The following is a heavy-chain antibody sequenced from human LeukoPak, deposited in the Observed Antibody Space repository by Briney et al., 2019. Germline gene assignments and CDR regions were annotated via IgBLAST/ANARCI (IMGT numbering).Heavy chain of an antibody. V-gene: IGHV3-15*07. CDR3: TTPNCSSTSCYRRYYNWFDP. CDR2: VKRIADGGTT. CDR1: GFIFSNAW. J-gene: IGHJ5*02. D-gene: IGHD2-2*01. Sequence: PGGSLRLSCAASGFIFSNAWMNWVRQAPGKGLEWVGRVKRIADGGTTDYAAPVKGRFTISRDDSQNTLYLQMNSLKTEDTAVYYCTTPNCSSTSCYRRYYNWFDPWGQGTLVTVSS.